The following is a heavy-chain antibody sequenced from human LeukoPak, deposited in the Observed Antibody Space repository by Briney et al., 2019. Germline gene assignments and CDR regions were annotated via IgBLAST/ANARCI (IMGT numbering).Heavy chain of an antibody. CDR3: ARVVKSGSYFRPDAFDI. D-gene: IGHD1-26*01. J-gene: IGHJ3*02. CDR1: GGSISSYY. CDR2: IYYSGST. V-gene: IGHV4-59*01. Sequence: PSETLSLTCTVSGGSISSYYWSWIRQPPGKGLEWIGYIYYSGSTNYNPSLKSRVTISVDTSKNQFSLKLSSVTAADTAVYYCARVVKSGSYFRPDAFDIWGQGTMVIVSS.